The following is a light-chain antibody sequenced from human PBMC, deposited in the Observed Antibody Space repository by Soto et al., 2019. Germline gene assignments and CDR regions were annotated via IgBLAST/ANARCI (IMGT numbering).Light chain of an antibody. J-gene: IGKJ1*01. CDR2: DAS. CDR1: QSVGSK. V-gene: IGKV3D-15*01. CDR3: QQYGSSSWT. Sequence: EIVMTQSPPTLSVSPGERATLSCRASQSVGSKLAWYQQRPGQAPRLLIYDASNRATGIPARFSGSGSGTDFTLTISRLEPEDFAVYYCQQYGSSSWTFGQGTKVDIK.